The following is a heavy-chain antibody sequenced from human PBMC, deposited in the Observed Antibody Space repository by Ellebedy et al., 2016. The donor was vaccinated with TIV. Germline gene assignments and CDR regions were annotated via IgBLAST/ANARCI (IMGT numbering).Heavy chain of an antibody. CDR2: LHHSGNS. Sequence: MPSETLSLTCTVSDGPFNSSHWWGWVRQHPGQGLEWIGDLHHSGNSHIHPSLKSRVTLSLDTSKDHFSLDLSSVTAADTATYYCARDLGRYGMDVWGQGTTVTVSS. J-gene: IGHJ6*02. CDR1: DGPFNSSHW. V-gene: IGHV4-4*02. CDR3: ARDLGRYGMDV.